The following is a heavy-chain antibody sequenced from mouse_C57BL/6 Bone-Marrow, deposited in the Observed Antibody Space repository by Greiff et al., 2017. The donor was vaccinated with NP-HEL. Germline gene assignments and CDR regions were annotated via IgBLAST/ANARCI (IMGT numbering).Heavy chain of an antibody. Sequence: EVQGVESVAELVRPGASVKLSCTASGFNIKNTYMHWVKQRPEQGLEWIGRIDPANGNTKYAPKFQGKATITADTSSNTAYLQLSSLTSEDTAIYYCAFIYYGYVSYYFDYWGQGTTLTVSS. CDR1: GFNIKNTY. CDR3: AFIYYGYVSYYFDY. D-gene: IGHD2-2*01. J-gene: IGHJ2*01. CDR2: IDPANGNT. V-gene: IGHV14-3*01.